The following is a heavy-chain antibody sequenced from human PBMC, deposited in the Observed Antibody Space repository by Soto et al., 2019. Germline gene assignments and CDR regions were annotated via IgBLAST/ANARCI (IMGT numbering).Heavy chain of an antibody. CDR3: VRQTIVRGGLSWFDP. V-gene: IGHV4-39*01. J-gene: IGHJ5*02. Sequence: HLQLQEAGPRLVKPSETLAIICSVSGGSIRSGSNYWAWIRQPPGKGLDWIGTVYYNGNTYYNASLKSRVTISADTSKNQCSLKRSSVSSADTAVYYCVRQTIVRGGLSWFDPWGQGTLVTVSS. D-gene: IGHD3-10*01. CDR2: VYYNGNT. CDR1: GGSIRSGSNY.